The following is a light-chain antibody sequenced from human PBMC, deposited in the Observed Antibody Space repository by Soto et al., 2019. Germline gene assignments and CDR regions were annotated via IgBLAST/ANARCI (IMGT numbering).Light chain of an antibody. Sequence: EIVLTQSPGTLSLSPGESATLSCRASQSVDRNYLAWFQHKPGQAPRLLIYDVSNRATGTPDRFSASGSGTDFTLTVSRLEPEDFAVYYCHQYAHSPLTFGGGTKVE. CDR1: QSVDRNY. CDR2: DVS. V-gene: IGKV3-20*01. J-gene: IGKJ4*01. CDR3: HQYAHSPLT.